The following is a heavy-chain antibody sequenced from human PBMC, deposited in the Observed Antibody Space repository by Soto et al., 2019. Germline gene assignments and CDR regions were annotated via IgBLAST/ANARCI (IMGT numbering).Heavy chain of an antibody. CDR2: ISSSSSTI. CDR3: ARDGKWTLDYYYGMDV. D-gene: IGHD1-26*01. CDR1: GFTFSSYS. J-gene: IGHJ6*02. V-gene: IGHV3-48*02. Sequence: PGGSLRLSCAASGFTFSSYSMNWVRQAPGKGLEWVSYISSSSSTIYYADSVKGRFTISRDNAKNSLYLQMNSLRDEDTAVYYCARDGKWTLDYYYGMDVWGQGTTVTVSS.